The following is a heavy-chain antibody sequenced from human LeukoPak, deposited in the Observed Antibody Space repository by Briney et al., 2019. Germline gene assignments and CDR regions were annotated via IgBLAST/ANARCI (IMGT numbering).Heavy chain of an antibody. Sequence: GGSLRLSCAASGFTFSSYSMNWVRQAPGKGLEWVSYISSSSSTIYYADCVKGRFTISRDNAKNSLYLQMNSLRAEDTAVYYCARTYYYDRPGAFDIWGQGTMVTVSS. V-gene: IGHV3-48*04. CDR1: GFTFSSYS. J-gene: IGHJ3*02. D-gene: IGHD3-22*01. CDR2: ISSSSSTI. CDR3: ARTYYYDRPGAFDI.